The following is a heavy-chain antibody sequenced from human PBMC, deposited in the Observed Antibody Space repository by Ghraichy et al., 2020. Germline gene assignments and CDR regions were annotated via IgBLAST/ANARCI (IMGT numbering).Heavy chain of an antibody. CDR2: IYYSAST. Sequence: SETLSLTCTVSGGSISSYYWSWIRQPPGKGLEWIGYIYYSASTNYNPSLKSRVTISVDTSKNQFSLKLSSVTAADTAVYYCARLTHLAAGDAFDIWGQGTMVTVSS. CDR3: ARLTHLAAGDAFDI. J-gene: IGHJ3*02. V-gene: IGHV4-59*08. CDR1: GGSISSYY. D-gene: IGHD6-13*01.